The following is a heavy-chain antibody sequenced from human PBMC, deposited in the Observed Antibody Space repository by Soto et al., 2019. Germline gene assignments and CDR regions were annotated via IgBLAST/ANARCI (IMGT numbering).Heavy chain of an antibody. J-gene: IGHJ4*02. D-gene: IGHD2-8*01. CDR3: AKNGLDNSPSAIDS. Sequence: GSLRLACSASGFTFRNNVLSWVRQAPGKGLDWVSGITGSGRDTYYADSVKGRFTISRDNSKNMVFLQMNSLRAEDTALYYCAKNGLDNSPSAIDSWGPGTLVTVYS. CDR1: GFTFRNNV. CDR2: ITGSGRDT. V-gene: IGHV3-23*01.